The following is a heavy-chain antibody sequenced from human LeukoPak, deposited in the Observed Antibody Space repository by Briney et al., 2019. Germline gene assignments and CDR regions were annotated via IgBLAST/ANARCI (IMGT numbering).Heavy chain of an antibody. Sequence: GASVKVSCKASGYTFTSYYMHWVRQAPGQGLEWMGIINPSGGSTSYAQKFQGRVTMTRDTSTSTVYMGLSSLRSEDTAVYYCARDPGTNPGDSYYYYMDVWGKGTTVTASS. CDR3: ARDPGTNPGDSYYYYMDV. D-gene: IGHD7-27*01. CDR2: INPSGGST. J-gene: IGHJ6*03. V-gene: IGHV1-46*01. CDR1: GYTFTSYY.